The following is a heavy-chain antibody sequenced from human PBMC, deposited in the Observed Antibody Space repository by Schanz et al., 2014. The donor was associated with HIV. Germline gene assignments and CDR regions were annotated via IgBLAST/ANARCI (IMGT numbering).Heavy chain of an antibody. J-gene: IGHJ4*02. D-gene: IGHD3-10*01. CDR1: GLPFSNFA. CDR3: GTYNYGSGHDY. CDR2: ISTGGERT. Sequence: EEHLLESGGDLIQPGGSLRLSCVASGLPFSNFAMSWVRQDPGRGLEWVSAISTGGERTFYADSVKGRFTISRDNSKNTLYLQMNSLRAEDTAIYHCGTYNYGSGHDYWGQGTLVTVSS. V-gene: IGHV3-23*01.